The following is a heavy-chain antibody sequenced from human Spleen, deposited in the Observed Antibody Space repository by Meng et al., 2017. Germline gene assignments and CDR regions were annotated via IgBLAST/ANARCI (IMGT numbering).Heavy chain of an antibody. V-gene: IGHV1-24*01. CDR3: AREAPGSGSFSYFDY. CDR2: FDPEDDDR. J-gene: IGHJ4*02. Sequence: ASVKVSCKVSGYIFTELAILWVRQAPGKGLEWMGGFDPEDDDRLYAQKFQGRVTITRDTSINTFYMELSSLRSDDTAVYYCAREAPGSGSFSYFDYWGQGTLVTVSS. CDR1: GYIFTELA. D-gene: IGHD3-10*01.